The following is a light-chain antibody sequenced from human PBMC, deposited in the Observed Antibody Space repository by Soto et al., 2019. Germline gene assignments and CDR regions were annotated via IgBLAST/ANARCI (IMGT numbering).Light chain of an antibody. CDR1: QSISSTY. CDR3: QDYDSARWT. V-gene: IGKV3-20*01. Sequence: EIVLTQSPGTLSLSPGERATLSCRASQSISSTYLTWYHQRPGQAPRLLIYDASRRATGIPDRFSGSGSGTEFSLTSSRLEPEDFAVYYGQDYDSARWTFGLGTKVEIK. CDR2: DAS. J-gene: IGKJ1*01.